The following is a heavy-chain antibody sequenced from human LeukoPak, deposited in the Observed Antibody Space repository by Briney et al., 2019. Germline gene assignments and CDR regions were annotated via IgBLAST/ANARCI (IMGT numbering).Heavy chain of an antibody. V-gene: IGHV1-24*01. J-gene: IGHJ4*02. Sequence: ASVTVSCKVSGYTLTELSMHWVRQAPGKGREWMGGFDPEDGETIYAQKFQGRVTMTEDTSTDTAYMELSSLRSEDTAVYYCATNLGYSSSWFLGGDYWGQGTLVTVSS. CDR3: ATNLGYSSSWFLGGDY. CDR1: GYTLTELS. CDR2: FDPEDGET. D-gene: IGHD6-13*01.